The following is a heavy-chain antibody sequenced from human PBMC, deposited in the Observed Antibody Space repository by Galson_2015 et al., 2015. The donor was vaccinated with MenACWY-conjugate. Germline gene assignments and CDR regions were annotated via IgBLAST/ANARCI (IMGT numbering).Heavy chain of an antibody. V-gene: IGHV5-51*01. D-gene: IGHD1-26*01. CDR2: ISPIDSKT. CDR1: GYNFITYW. J-gene: IGHJ6*02. CDR3: TRHPPGGRGMDV. Sequence: QSGAEVKKPGESLKISCTASGYNFITYWIGWVRQVPGKGLEWVGLISPIDSKTRYSPAFEGRVTISAGNSITTAYLQWNSLQASDTSMYYCTRHPPGGRGMDVWGQGTTVTVSS.